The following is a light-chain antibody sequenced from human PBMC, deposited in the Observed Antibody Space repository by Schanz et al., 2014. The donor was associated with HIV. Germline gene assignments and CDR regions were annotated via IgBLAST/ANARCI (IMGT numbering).Light chain of an antibody. CDR2: DVT. V-gene: IGLV2-14*01. CDR1: SSDVGGYNY. Sequence: QSVLTQPASVSGSPGQSITISCTGTSSDVGGYNYVSWYQQHPGRPPKLIIYDVTNRPSGVSARFSGSKSGNTASLTISGLQAEDEADYYCGSCSTTNTCTFGGGTKLTVL. CDR3: GSCSTTNTCT. J-gene: IGLJ3*02.